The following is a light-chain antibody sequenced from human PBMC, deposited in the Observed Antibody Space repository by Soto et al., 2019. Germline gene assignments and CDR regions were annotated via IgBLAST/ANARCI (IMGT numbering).Light chain of an antibody. V-gene: IGKV3-20*01. J-gene: IGKJ1*01. CDR2: GAS. Sequence: IVMTQSPSTLSLSPGERATLSCRASQSVSNNYFDWYQQHPRQAPRLLIYGASNRTTGIPDRFSGSASGTVFTLTISIQDPEVFAVYYCQQYGRSGTFGQGTKVDIK. CDR3: QQYGRSGT. CDR1: QSVSNNY.